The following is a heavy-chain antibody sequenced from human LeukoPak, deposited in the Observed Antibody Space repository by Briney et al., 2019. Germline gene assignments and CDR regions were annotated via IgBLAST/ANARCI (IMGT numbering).Heavy chain of an antibody. CDR2: IYASGST. Sequence: PSETLSLTCAVSGASISHYSWRWIRQPPGKGLEWIGDIYASGSTSYNPSHTGRVTTSKDTSKNHFSLKLISVTAADTAVYYCARHMSVSYDAFDLWGRGTTVTVSS. J-gene: IGHJ3*01. D-gene: IGHD3-10*01. CDR3: ARHMSVSYDAFDL. CDR1: GASISHYS. V-gene: IGHV4-4*09.